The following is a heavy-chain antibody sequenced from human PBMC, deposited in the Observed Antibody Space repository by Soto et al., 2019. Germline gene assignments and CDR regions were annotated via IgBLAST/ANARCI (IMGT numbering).Heavy chain of an antibody. J-gene: IGHJ4*02. D-gene: IGHD4-17*01. CDR2: THHSGRT. CDR1: GGSFSGYY. CDR3: ARSEATVLDY. Sequence: PSETLSLTCAVYGGSFSGYYLSWVRQPPGKGLEWIGETHHSGRTNYNPSLKSRVTISVDKSKNHFSLKLSSVTAADTAVYYCARSEATVLDYWGQGTLVTVSS. V-gene: IGHV4-34*01.